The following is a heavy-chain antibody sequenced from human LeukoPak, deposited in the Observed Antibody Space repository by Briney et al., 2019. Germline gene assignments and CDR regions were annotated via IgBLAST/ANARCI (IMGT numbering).Heavy chain of an antibody. CDR2: ISGSGGST. Sequence: PGRSLRLSCAASGFTFSSYAMSWVRQAPGKGLEWVSAISGSGGSTYYADSVKGRFTISRDNSKNTLYLQMNSLRAEDTAVYYCAKAESMVRGESDYWGQGTLVTVSS. D-gene: IGHD3-10*01. CDR3: AKAESMVRGESDY. V-gene: IGHV3-23*01. J-gene: IGHJ4*02. CDR1: GFTFSSYA.